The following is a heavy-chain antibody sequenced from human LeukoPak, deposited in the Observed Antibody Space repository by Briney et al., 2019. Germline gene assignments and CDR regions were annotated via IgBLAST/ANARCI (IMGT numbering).Heavy chain of an antibody. Sequence: PGESLRLSCAASGFTFSDYRMNWVRQAPGKGLEWVSPISGTSTNIYYADSVKGRFTISRDNAKNSVYLQMNSLRAEDTAVYYCARDDPSMIAALHYWGQGTLVTVSS. V-gene: IGHV3-21*01. CDR2: ISGTSTNI. CDR1: GFTFSDYR. CDR3: ARDDPSMIAALHY. J-gene: IGHJ4*02. D-gene: IGHD6-6*01.